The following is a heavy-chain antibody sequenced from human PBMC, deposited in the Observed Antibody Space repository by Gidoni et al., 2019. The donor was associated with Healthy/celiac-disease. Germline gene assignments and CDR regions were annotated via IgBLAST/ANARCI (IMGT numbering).Heavy chain of an antibody. CDR3: ARSYVSGDYDEYFQH. CDR2: IDPSDSYT. Sequence: EVQLVQSGAEVKKPGESLRISCKGSGYSFTSYWISWVRQMPGKGLEWMGRIDPSDSYTNYSPSFQGHVTISADKSISTAYLQWSSLKASDTAMYYCARSYVSGDYDEYFQHWGQGTLVTVSS. CDR1: GYSFTSYW. D-gene: IGHD4-17*01. V-gene: IGHV5-10-1*03. J-gene: IGHJ1*01.